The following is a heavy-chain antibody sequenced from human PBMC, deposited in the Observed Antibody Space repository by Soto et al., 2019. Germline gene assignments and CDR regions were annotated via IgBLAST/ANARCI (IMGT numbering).Heavy chain of an antibody. D-gene: IGHD6-13*01. CDR1: GYTFTSHA. V-gene: IGHV1-3*01. CDR3: ATRSDSSPGWFDP. Sequence: ASVKVSCKASGYTFTSHAMHWVRQAPGQRLEWMGWINAGNGNTKYSQKFQGRVTITRDTSASTAYMELSSLRSEDTAVYYCATRSDSSPGWFDPWGQGTLVTVSS. J-gene: IGHJ5*02. CDR2: INAGNGNT.